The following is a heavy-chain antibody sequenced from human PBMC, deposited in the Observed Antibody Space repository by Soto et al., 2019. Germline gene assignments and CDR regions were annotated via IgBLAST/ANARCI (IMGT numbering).Heavy chain of an antibody. CDR1: GGSISPYY. J-gene: IGHJ6*03. CDR2: VYYSGNT. CDR3: ARKRAAASYAHSYMDV. V-gene: IGHV4-59*01. D-gene: IGHD6-13*01. Sequence: QVQLQEAGPGLVKPSETLSLTCTVSGGSISPYYWSWIRQPPGKGLEWIGYVYYSGNTNYNPSLESRVTISVDTSRNRFSLNLTSATAADTAVYYCARKRAAASYAHSYMDVWGRGTAVTVSS.